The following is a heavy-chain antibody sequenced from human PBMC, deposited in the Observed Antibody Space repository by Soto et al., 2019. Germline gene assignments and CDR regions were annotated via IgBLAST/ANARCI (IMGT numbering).Heavy chain of an antibody. CDR1: GGSISSYY. CDR3: ARVSTRGLDYGDRHSGLGWFDP. CDR2: IYYSGST. Sequence: SETLSLTCTVSGGSISSYYWSWIRQPPGKGLEWIGYIYYSGSTNYNPSLKSRVTISVDTSKNQFSLKLSSVTAADPAVYYWARVSTRGLDYGDRHSGLGWFDPWGQGTLVTVSS. D-gene: IGHD4-17*01. J-gene: IGHJ5*02. V-gene: IGHV4-59*01.